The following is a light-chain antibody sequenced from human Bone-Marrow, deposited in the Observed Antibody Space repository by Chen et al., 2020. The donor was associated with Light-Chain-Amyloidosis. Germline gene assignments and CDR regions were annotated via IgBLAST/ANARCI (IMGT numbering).Light chain of an antibody. Sequence: SYELTQPHSVSVSPGQTAGITCSGADLPTKYAYWYQQKPGEAPVLVIHRDTERAAGISERCSGSSAGTTATLTISGFQAEDEADYHGQSADSSGTDEVIFGGGTKLTVL. J-gene: IGLJ2*01. CDR2: RDT. CDR1: DLPTKY. V-gene: IGLV3-25*03. CDR3: QSADSSGTDEVI.